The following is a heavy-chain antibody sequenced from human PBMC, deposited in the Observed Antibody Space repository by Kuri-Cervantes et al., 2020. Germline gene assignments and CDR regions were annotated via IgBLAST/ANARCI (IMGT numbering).Heavy chain of an antibody. CDR1: GFTFSSYS. J-gene: IGHJ3*02. V-gene: IGHV3-64*02. CDR3: ARSNWNDAFDI. Sequence: GGSLRLSCAASGFTFSSYSMHWVRQAPGKGLEYVSAISGNGVFTYYADSVKGRFTISRDNAKNSLYLQMISLRAEDTAVYYCARSNWNDAFDIWGQGTMVTVSS. D-gene: IGHD1-1*01. CDR2: ISGNGVFT.